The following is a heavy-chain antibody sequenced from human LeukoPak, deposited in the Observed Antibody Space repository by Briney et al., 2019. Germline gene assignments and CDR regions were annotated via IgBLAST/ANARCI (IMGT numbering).Heavy chain of an antibody. CDR1: GFSFNAFW. J-gene: IGHJ6*02. D-gene: IGHD3-10*02. Sequence: GGSLRLSCAASGFSFNAFWMNWVRQAPGKGLEWVANIIQDGSDKYYVDSVKGRFAISRDNSKSMLFLQLNSLRAEDTALYYCARDLHYYVAMDVWGQGTTVTVSS. CDR2: IIQDGSDK. V-gene: IGHV3-7*05. CDR3: ARDLHYYVAMDV.